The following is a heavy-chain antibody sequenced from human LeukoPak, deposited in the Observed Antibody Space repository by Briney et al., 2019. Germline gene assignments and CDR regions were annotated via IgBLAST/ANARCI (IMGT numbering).Heavy chain of an antibody. CDR3: ARLYSSSWYLDY. CDR1: GFTFSSYS. J-gene: IGHJ4*02. V-gene: IGHV3-21*01. D-gene: IGHD6-13*01. Sequence: GGSLRLSCAASGFTFSSYSMNWVRQAPGKGLEWVSSISSSSSYIYYADSVKGRFTISRDNAKNSLYLQMNSLRAEDTAVYYCARLYSSSWYLDYWGQGTLVTVSS. CDR2: ISSSSSYI.